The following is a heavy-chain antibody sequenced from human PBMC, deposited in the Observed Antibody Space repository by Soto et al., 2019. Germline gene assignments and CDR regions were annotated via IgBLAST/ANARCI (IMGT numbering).Heavy chain of an antibody. V-gene: IGHV4-61*08. CDR3: AITRDDGSWVAWF. Sequence: PSETLSLTCTVSGASVTSGGYYWSWIRQPPGKGLEWIGFIIYNGATKYNPSLESRVTMSVDTSKNQFLLKLSSVTAADKAGYYCAITRDDGSWVAWFWGQGTLVTVSS. CDR2: IIYNGAT. J-gene: IGHJ4*02. D-gene: IGHD3-10*01. CDR1: GASVTSGGYY.